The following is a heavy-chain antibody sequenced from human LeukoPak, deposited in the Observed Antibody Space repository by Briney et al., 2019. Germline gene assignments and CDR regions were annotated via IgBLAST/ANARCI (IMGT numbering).Heavy chain of an antibody. CDR1: GGSISIYW. CDR3: ARGYSSSWDYFDY. J-gene: IGHJ4*02. V-gene: IGHV4-59*07. CDR2: VYDSGGT. D-gene: IGHD6-13*01. Sequence: SDPLSLTCTVSGGSISIYWWSWIRQPPGKGLEWIWYVYDSGGTNYSPSLKSRVTISVDTSKKQFSLKLSSVTAADTAVYYCARGYSSSWDYFDYWGQGTLVTIS.